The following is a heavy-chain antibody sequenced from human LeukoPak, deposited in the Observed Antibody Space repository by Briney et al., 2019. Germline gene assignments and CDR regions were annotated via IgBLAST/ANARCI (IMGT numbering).Heavy chain of an antibody. J-gene: IGHJ1*01. CDR3: ARARYSSSWPLPLPVN. CDR2: ISSSSSYI. D-gene: IGHD6-13*01. V-gene: IGHV3-21*01. Sequence: GGSLRLSGAASGFTFSSYSMNWVRQAPGKGLEWVSSISSSSSYIYYADSVKGRFTISRDNAKNSLYLQMNSLRAEDTAVYYCARARYSSSWPLPLPVNWGQGTLVTVSS. CDR1: GFTFSSYS.